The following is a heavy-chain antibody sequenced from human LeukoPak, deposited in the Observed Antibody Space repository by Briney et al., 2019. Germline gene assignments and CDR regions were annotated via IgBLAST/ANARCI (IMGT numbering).Heavy chain of an antibody. J-gene: IGHJ3*01. CDR3: ARDPPINYYDSSGYPN. Sequence: VSVKVSCEASGYTFTGYYMHWVRQAPGQGREWMGWISPNSGGTNYAQKFQGRVTMTRDTSISTAYMELSRLRSDDTAVYYCARDPPINYYDSSGYPNWGQGTMVTVSS. D-gene: IGHD3-22*01. CDR2: ISPNSGGT. CDR1: GYTFTGYY. V-gene: IGHV1-2*02.